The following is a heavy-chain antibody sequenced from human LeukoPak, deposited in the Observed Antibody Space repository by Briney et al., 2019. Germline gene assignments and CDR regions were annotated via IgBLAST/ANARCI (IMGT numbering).Heavy chain of an antibody. D-gene: IGHD6-13*01. V-gene: IGHV3-30*02. CDR3: AKSGAAAVHKIYYYYYYMDV. CDR1: GFTFSSYG. Sequence: PWGSLRLSCAASGFTFSSYGMHWVRQAPGKGLEWVAFIRYDGSNKYYADSVKGRFTISRDNSKNTLYLQMNSLRAEDTAVYYCAKSGAAAVHKIYYYYYYMDVWGKGTTVTISS. J-gene: IGHJ6*03. CDR2: IRYDGSNK.